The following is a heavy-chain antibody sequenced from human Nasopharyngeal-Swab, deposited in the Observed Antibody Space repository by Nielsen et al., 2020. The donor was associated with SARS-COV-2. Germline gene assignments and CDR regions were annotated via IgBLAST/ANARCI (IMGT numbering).Heavy chain of an antibody. CDR3: ARIAIAAAGTDYYYGMDV. J-gene: IGHJ6*02. Sequence: GESLKISCKGSGYSFTSYWIGWVRQMPGKGLEWMGITYPGDSDTRYSPSFQGQVTISADKSISTAYLQWSSLKASDTAMYYCARIAIAAAGTDYYYGMDVWGQGTTVTVSS. CDR1: GYSFTSYW. V-gene: IGHV5-51*01. CDR2: TYPGDSDT. D-gene: IGHD6-13*01.